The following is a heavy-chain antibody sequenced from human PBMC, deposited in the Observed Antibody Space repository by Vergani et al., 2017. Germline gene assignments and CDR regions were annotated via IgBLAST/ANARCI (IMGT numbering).Heavy chain of an antibody. CDR1: GFTFDDYA. J-gene: IGHJ4*02. D-gene: IGHD5-24*01. Sequence: EVQLVESGGGLVQPGRSLRLSCAASGFTFDDYAMHWVRQAPGKGLEWVSGISWISGSIGYADSVKGRFTISRDNAKNSLYLQMNSLRAEGTALYYCAKVIVAPLVDGYNGIDCWGQGTLVTVSS. CDR3: AKVIVAPLVDGYNGIDC. CDR2: ISWISGSI. V-gene: IGHV3-9*01.